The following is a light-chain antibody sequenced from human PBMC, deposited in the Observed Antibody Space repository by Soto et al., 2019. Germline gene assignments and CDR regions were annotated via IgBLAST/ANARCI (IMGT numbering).Light chain of an antibody. Sequence: DIQMTQSPSSLSASVGDKVTITCRASQGISNNLVWYQQKPGKVTKLLIYAASTLYSGVASRFSGSGSGTDFTLTISSLQPEDCATYYCQNYNGDPWTFGQGTKEESK. CDR3: QNYNGDPWT. J-gene: IGKJ1*01. CDR2: AAS. V-gene: IGKV1-27*01. CDR1: QGISNN.